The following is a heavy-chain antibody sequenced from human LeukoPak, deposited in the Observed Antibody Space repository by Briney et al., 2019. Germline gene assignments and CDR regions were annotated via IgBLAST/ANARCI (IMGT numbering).Heavy chain of an antibody. CDR3: ARDRSPLVGATGGSAFDL. V-gene: IGHV3-30-3*01. CDR1: GFTFSTYA. CDR2: ILYDGSIK. J-gene: IGHJ3*01. Sequence: GGSLRLSCAASGFTFSTYAMHWVRQAPGKGLEWVALILYDGSIKSYADSVRGRFTISRDNSKNTLYLEMNTLNTEDTALYYCARDRSPLVGATGGSAFDLWGQGTMVTVSS. D-gene: IGHD1-26*01.